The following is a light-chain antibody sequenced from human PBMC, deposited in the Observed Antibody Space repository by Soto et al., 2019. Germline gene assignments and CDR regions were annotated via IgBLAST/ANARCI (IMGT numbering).Light chain of an antibody. J-gene: IGKJ2*01. CDR1: QCLSTW. CDR2: DAY. V-gene: IGKV1-5*01. CDR3: QHYNSFPFT. Sequence: DIQMTQSPSTVSASVGDGVTITCRASQCLSTWLAWYQQKPGKAPNLLIYDAYTLKSGGLSGFSGSGSGTEFTLAISSLQPDDSTTSYGQHYNSFPFTFGQGTKLEIK.